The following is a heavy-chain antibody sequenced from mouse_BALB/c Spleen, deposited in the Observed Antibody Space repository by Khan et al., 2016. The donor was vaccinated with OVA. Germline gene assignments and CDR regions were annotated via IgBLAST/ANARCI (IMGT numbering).Heavy chain of an antibody. CDR2: VSRGGSYT. CDR1: GFTFNNYA. Sequence: EVELVESGGGLVKPGGSLKLSCAASGFTFNNYAMSWVRQTPEKRLEWVATVSRGGSYTYYPDNVKGRLPFSSDNAERTLSLQMSSLRSEDTAMYYCARQGGIYDGPFDYWGQGTTLTVSS. J-gene: IGHJ2*01. V-gene: IGHV5-9-3*01. CDR3: ARQGGIYDGPFDY. D-gene: IGHD2-3*01.